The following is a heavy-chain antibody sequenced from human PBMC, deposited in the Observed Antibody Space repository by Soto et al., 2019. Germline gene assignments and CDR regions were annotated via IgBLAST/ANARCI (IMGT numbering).Heavy chain of an antibody. V-gene: IGHV2-5*02. CDR3: AHAGDYALLTFDH. Sequence: QLTLKESGPTLVRPAQTLTLTCDFSGFSLSTYHMGVAWIRQPPGKALEWLALIYWDDDKRYSPSLKDRLAISKDTSNNQVVLTITNIGPGDSATYFCAHAGDYALLTFDHWGPGTLVTVSS. CDR2: IYWDDDK. CDR1: GFSLSTYHMG. D-gene: IGHD2-2*01. J-gene: IGHJ4*02.